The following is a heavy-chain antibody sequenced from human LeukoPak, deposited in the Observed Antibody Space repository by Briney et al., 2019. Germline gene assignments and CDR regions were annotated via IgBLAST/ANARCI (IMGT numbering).Heavy chain of an antibody. V-gene: IGHV3-74*01. J-gene: IGHJ4*02. Sequence: GGSLGLSCAASGFTFSSYWMHWVRQAPGKGLVWVSRINSDGSSTSYADSVKGRFTISRDNAKNTPYLQMNSLRAEDTAVYYCARGPSTVTTPLAYWGQGTLVTVSS. CDR2: INSDGSST. CDR1: GFTFSSYW. CDR3: ARGPSTVTTPLAY. D-gene: IGHD4-17*01.